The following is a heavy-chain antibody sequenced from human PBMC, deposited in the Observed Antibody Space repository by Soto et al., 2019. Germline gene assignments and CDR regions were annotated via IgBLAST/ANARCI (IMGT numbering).Heavy chain of an antibody. CDR3: TRDYDPSDAFDI. J-gene: IGHJ3*02. CDR1: GFTFGDYA. D-gene: IGHD3-3*01. V-gene: IGHV3-49*03. Sequence: GSLRLSCTASGFTFGDYAMSWYRQAPGKGLEWVGFIRSKAYGGTTEYAASVKGRFTISRDDSKSIAYLQMNSLKTEDTAVYYCTRDYDPSDAFDIWGQGTMVTVSS. CDR2: IRSKAYGGTT.